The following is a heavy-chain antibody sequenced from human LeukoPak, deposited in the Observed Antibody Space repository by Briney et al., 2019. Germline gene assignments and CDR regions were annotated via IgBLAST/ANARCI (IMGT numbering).Heavy chain of an antibody. CDR3: ARDLSVAAAGTTSYYYGMDV. J-gene: IGHJ6*02. CDR1: GGSISSGGYY. D-gene: IGHD6-13*01. V-gene: IGHV4-31*03. CDR2: IYYSGST. Sequence: SETLSLTCTVSGGSISSGGYYWSWIRQHPGKGLEWIGYIYYSGSTYYNPSLKSRVTISVDTPKNQFSLKLSSVTAADTAVYYCARDLSVAAAGTTSYYYGMDVWGQGTTVTVSS.